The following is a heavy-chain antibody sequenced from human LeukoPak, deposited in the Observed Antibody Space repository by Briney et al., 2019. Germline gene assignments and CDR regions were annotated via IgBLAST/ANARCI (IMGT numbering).Heavy chain of an antibody. V-gene: IGHV5-51*01. J-gene: IGHJ1*01. CDR2: IYPGDSDT. D-gene: IGHD3-10*01. Sequence: GESLKISCKGSGYSFTSYWIGWVRQMPGKGLEWMGIIYPGDSDTRYSPSFQGQVTISADKSISTAYLQWSSLKASDTAMYYYARITMVRGVIEYFQHWGQGTLVTVSS. CDR1: GYSFTSYW. CDR3: ARITMVRGVIEYFQH.